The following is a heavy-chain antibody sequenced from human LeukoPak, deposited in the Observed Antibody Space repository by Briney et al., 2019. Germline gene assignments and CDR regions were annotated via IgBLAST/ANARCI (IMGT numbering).Heavy chain of an antibody. CDR2: IIPIFGTA. CDR1: GGTFSSYA. CDR3: ARKLRLGGNWFDP. D-gene: IGHD1-26*01. V-gene: IGHV1-69*13. Sequence: SVRVSCKASGGTFSSYAISWVRQAPGQGLEWMGGIIPIFGTANYAQKFQGRVTFTADESTSTAYMELSSLRSEDTALYYCARKLRLGGNWFDPWGQGTLVTVSS. J-gene: IGHJ5*02.